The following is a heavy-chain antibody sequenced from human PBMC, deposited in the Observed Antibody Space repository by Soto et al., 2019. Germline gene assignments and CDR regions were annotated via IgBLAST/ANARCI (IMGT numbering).Heavy chain of an antibody. CDR1: GGTLSNYA. V-gene: IGHV1-69*01. CDR2: IIPILGSA. CDR3: ASRERVGAFDV. J-gene: IGHJ3*01. Sequence: QVQLVQSGAEVKKPGSSVRVSCKASGGTLSNYAISWVRQAPGQGLEWMGGIIPILGSANYAQKFQDRVTITADESTSTTYMELSSLRSEDAAVYYCASRERVGAFDVWGQGTVVTVSS. D-gene: IGHD1-26*01.